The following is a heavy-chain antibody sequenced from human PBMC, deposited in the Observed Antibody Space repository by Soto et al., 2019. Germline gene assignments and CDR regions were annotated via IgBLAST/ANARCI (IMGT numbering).Heavy chain of an antibody. J-gene: IGHJ4*02. D-gene: IGHD3-22*01. CDR3: ARTYDSNGYANEFDS. CDR1: GRSINSYY. Sequence: SETLSLTCNVSGRSINSYYWSWVRQPPGKGLEWIGYIYDSGITSYNPSLKSRVTMSADTSKNQFSLKLTSVTGADTAVYYCARTYDSNGYANEFDSWGRGILVTVSS. CDR2: IYDSGIT. V-gene: IGHV4-59*01.